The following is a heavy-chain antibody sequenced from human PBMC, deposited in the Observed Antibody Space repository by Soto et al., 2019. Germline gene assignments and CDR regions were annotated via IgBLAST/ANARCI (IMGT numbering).Heavy chain of an antibody. Sequence: ASVKVSCKASGGTFSSYAISWVRQAPGQGLEWMGGIIPILGIANYAQKFQGRVTITADKSTSTAYMELSSLRSEDTAVYYGARGGDYYGSGSYDYWGQGTLVTVSS. J-gene: IGHJ4*02. CDR1: GGTFSSYA. CDR3: ARGGDYYGSGSYDY. D-gene: IGHD3-10*01. V-gene: IGHV1-69*10. CDR2: IIPILGIA.